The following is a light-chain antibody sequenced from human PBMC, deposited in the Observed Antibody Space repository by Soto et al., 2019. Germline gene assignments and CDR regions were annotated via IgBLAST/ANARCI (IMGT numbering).Light chain of an antibody. Sequence: QSVLTQPASVSGSPGQSITISCTGTSSDVGGYNYVSWYQQHPGKAPKLMIYEVSNRPSGVPDRFSGSKSGNTASLTVSGLQAEDEAEYYCCSYAGSNTFTYVFGTGTKLTVL. V-gene: IGLV2-8*01. CDR1: SSDVGGYNY. CDR3: CSYAGSNTFTYV. CDR2: EVS. J-gene: IGLJ1*01.